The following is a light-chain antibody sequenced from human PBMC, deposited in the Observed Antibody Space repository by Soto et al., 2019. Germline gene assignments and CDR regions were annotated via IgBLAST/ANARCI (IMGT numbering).Light chain of an antibody. CDR3: HQTSNFPFT. CDR1: QSIRTY. V-gene: IGKV1-39*01. CDR2: ATS. Sequence: DIQMTQSPSSLSASVGDRVTITCRASQSIRTYLNWYQQKQGKAPKLLIYATSTLQSGVPSRFSGSGSGADFTLTISSLQPEDFATYYCHQTSNFPFTFGGGTKVEN. J-gene: IGKJ4*01.